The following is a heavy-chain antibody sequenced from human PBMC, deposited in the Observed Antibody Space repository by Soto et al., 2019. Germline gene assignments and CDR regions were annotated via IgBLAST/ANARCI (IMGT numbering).Heavy chain of an antibody. J-gene: IGHJ6*02. CDR1: GVSISSDEYY. Sequence: SETLSLTCTVSGVSISSDEYYWSWIRQPPGKGLDWIGYIYYSGSTYYNPSLKSRVTLSVDTSENQFSLEVTSVTAADTAVYYCAKGDDVLLWFGHTNYDYYYGMDVWGQGTTVT. V-gene: IGHV4-30-4*01. CDR2: IYYSGST. CDR3: AKGDDVLLWFGHTNYDYYYGMDV. D-gene: IGHD3-10*01.